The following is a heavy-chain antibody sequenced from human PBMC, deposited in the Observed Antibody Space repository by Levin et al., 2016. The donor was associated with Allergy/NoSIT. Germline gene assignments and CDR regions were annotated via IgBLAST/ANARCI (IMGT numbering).Heavy chain of an antibody. J-gene: IGHJ6*02. CDR2: IFSNDEK. Sequence: WIRQPPGKALEWLAHIFSNDEKSYSTSLKSRLTISKDTSKSQVVLTMTNMDPVDTATYYCARMREQLEGLYYYGMDVWGQGTTVTVSS. D-gene: IGHD6-13*01. CDR3: ARMREQLEGLYYYGMDV. V-gene: IGHV2-26*01.